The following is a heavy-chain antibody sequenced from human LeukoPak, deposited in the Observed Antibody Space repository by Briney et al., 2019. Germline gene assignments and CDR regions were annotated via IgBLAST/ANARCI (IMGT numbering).Heavy chain of an antibody. Sequence: PGGSLRLSCAVSGFNVRNNWMSWVRLAPGKGLEYVANINQDESQKYYVDSVKGRFTISKDNAKNSLNLQMNSLRAEDTGVYYRARDNYDIRGQGTLVTVSS. CDR1: GFNVRNNW. CDR3: ARDNYDI. V-gene: IGHV3-7*01. J-gene: IGHJ4*02. CDR2: INQDESQK. D-gene: IGHD3-9*01.